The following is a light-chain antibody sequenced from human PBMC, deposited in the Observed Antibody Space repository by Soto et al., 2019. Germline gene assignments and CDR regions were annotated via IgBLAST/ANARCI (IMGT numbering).Light chain of an antibody. V-gene: IGKV1-5*03. Sequence: DIQMTQSPSTLSASVGDRVTITCRASQSLNRWLAWYQQKPGKAPRLLIYMVSTLQSGVPSRFSGSGSGTEFTLTISSLQPDDFATYYCQQYNGYYPLTFGQGTRLEIK. CDR3: QQYNGYYPLT. CDR1: QSLNRW. J-gene: IGKJ5*01. CDR2: MVS.